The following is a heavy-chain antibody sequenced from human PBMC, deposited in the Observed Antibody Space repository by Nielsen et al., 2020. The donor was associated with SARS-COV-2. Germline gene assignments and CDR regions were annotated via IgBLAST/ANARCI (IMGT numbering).Heavy chain of an antibody. D-gene: IGHD5-18*01. J-gene: IGHJ6*02. V-gene: IGHV4-59*13. Sequence: GSLRLSCTVSGGSISSYYWSWIRQPPGKGLEWIGYIYYSGSTNYNPSLKSRVTISVDTSKNQFSLKLSSVTAADTAVYYCARDRTESGYSYGYLGDYYGMDVWGQGTTVTVSS. CDR3: ARDRTESGYSYGYLGDYYGMDV. CDR2: IYYSGST. CDR1: GGSISSYY.